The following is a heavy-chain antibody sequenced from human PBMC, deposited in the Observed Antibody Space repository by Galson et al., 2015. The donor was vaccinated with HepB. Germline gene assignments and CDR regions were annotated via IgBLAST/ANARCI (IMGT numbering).Heavy chain of an antibody. V-gene: IGHV3-48*02. CDR3: ARDIVVVPAARDYFDY. CDR1: GFTFSSYS. D-gene: IGHD2-2*01. Sequence: SLRLSCAASGFTFSSYSMNWVRQAPGKGLEWVSYISSSSSTIYYADSVKGRFTISRDNAKNSLYLQMNSLRDEDTAVYYCARDIVVVPAARDYFDYWGQGTLVTVSS. J-gene: IGHJ4*02. CDR2: ISSSSSTI.